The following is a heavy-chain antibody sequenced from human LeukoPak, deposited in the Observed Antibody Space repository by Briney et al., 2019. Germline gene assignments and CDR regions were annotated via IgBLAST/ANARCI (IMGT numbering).Heavy chain of an antibody. CDR3: ARDNWAGYSSSWYPDAFDI. D-gene: IGHD6-13*01. J-gene: IGHJ3*02. CDR1: GFAFSSYW. Sequence: GGSLRLSCVASGFAFSSYWMHWVRQAPGKGLVWVPRINRDGSSTGYADSVKGRSAISRDNAKNTLYLQMNSLRAEDTAVYYCARDNWAGYSSSWYPDAFDIWGQGTMVTVSS. CDR2: INRDGSST. V-gene: IGHV3-74*01.